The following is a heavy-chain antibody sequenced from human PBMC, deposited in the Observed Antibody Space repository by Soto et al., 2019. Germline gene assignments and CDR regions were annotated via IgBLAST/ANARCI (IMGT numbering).Heavy chain of an antibody. CDR2: VYNSGST. D-gene: IGHD6-13*01. CDR3: ARYRREAVAGYTLDN. J-gene: IGHJ4*02. V-gene: IGHV4-59*12. Sequence: SETLSLTCTVSGGSISSNYWTWIRQPPGKGLEWIGYVYNSGSTNYKPSLKSRVTISEDTSKSQFSLSVNSMTAADTGVYYCARYRREAVAGYTLDNWGQGMLVTVSS. CDR1: GGSISSNY.